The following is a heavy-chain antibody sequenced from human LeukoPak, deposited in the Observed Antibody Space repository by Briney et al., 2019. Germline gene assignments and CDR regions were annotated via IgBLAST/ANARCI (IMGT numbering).Heavy chain of an antibody. D-gene: IGHD3-3*01. J-gene: IGHJ4*02. CDR1: GGSFSGYY. CDR2: INHSGST. CDR3: ARGRWETYDFWSGPTRYFDY. Sequence: PSETLSLTCAVYGGSFSGYYWSCIRQPPGKGLEWIGEINHSGSTNYNPSLKSRVTISVDTSKNQFSLKLSSVTAADTAVYYCARGRWETYDFWSGPTRYFDYWGQGTLVTVSS. V-gene: IGHV4-34*01.